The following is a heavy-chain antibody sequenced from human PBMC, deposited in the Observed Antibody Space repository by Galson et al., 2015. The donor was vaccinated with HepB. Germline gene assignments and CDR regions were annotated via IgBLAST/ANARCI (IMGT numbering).Heavy chain of an antibody. Sequence: SLRLSCAASGFTFSSYSMNWVRQAPGKGLEWVSYISSSSSTIYYADSVKGRFTISRDNAKNSLYLQMNSLRAEDTAVYYCARAYYYDSSGYYYSRYYFDYWGQGTLVTVSS. CDR2: ISSSSSTI. CDR3: ARAYYYDSSGYYYSRYYFDY. J-gene: IGHJ4*02. V-gene: IGHV3-48*04. CDR1: GFTFSSYS. D-gene: IGHD3-22*01.